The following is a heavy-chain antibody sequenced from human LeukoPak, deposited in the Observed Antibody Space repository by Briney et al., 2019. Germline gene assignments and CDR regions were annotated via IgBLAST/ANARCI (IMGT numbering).Heavy chain of an antibody. D-gene: IGHD7-27*01. J-gene: IGHJ4*02. Sequence: PGGSLRLSCAASGFTLSNYVMIWVRQAPGKGLEWVSIIGTSGGDIHYADSVKGRFSISRDNSKNTLSLQMNSLRVDDTAVYYCARDPNWGSGYWGQGTLVTVSS. CDR3: ARDPNWGSGY. CDR1: GFTLSNYV. V-gene: IGHV3-23*01. CDR2: IGTSGGDI.